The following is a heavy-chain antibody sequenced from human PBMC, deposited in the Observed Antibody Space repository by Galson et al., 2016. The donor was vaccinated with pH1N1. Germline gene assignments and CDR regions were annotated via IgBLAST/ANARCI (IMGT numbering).Heavy chain of an antibody. Sequence: QSGAEVKKPGESLKISCKGSGHKFTSSWIGWVRQMPGKGLEWMGIIYLGGSLIRYRPSFQGQVTISADKSVNIVYLEWGSLKASDPAMYYCARQNDYGDYRGDAFDIWGQGTMVTVSS. J-gene: IGHJ3*02. D-gene: IGHD4-17*01. CDR3: ARQNDYGDYRGDAFDI. CDR1: GHKFTSSW. CDR2: IYLGGSLI. V-gene: IGHV5-51*01.